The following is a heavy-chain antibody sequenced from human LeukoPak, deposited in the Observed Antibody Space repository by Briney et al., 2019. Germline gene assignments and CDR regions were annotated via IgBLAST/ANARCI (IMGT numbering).Heavy chain of an antibody. J-gene: IGHJ4*02. CDR2: IKQDGTEK. CDR3: ARVRGYYDSSGFDY. Sequence: PGGSLRLSCAASGFTFSSYWMSWVRKTPGKGLEWVANIKQDGTEKNYVDSVKGRFTISRDNAKNSLYLQMNSLRAEDTAVYYCARVRGYYDSSGFDYWGQGTPLTVSP. V-gene: IGHV3-7*01. CDR1: GFTFSSYW. D-gene: IGHD3-22*01.